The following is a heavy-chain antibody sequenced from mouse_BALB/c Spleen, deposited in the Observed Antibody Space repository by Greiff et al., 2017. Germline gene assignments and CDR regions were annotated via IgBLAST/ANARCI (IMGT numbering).Heavy chain of an antibody. V-gene: IGHV1-18*01. J-gene: IGHJ4*01. D-gene: IGHD6-5*01. CDR2: INPNNGGT. CDR1: GYTFTDSN. Sequence: VQLQQSGPELVKPGASVKIPCKASGYTFTDSNMDWVKQSHGKSLEWIGDINPNNGGTIYNQKFKGKATLTVDKSSSTAYMELRSLTSEDTAVYYCARLCRYAMDYWGQGTSVTVSS. CDR3: ARLCRYAMDY.